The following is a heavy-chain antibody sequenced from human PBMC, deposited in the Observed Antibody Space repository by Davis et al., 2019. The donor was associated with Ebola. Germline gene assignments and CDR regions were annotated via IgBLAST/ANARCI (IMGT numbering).Heavy chain of an antibody. CDR2: IYYSGST. D-gene: IGHD3-22*01. CDR3: ARAGGYYYDSSGYYALNNWFDP. Sequence: SETLSLTCTVSGGSVSSGSYYWSWIRQPPGKGLEWIGYIYYSGSTNYNPSLKSRVTISVDTSKNQFSLKLSSVTAADTAVYYCARAGGYYYDSSGYYALNNWFDPWGQGTLVTVSS. CDR1: GGSVSSGSYY. V-gene: IGHV4-61*01. J-gene: IGHJ5*02.